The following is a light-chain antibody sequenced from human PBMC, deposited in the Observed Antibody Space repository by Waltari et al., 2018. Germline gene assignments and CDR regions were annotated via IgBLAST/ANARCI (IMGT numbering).Light chain of an antibody. CDR2: DDD. Sequence: QSVLTQPPSVSAATGQKVSISCSGSSTNIGNNYVSWDQQFQGTAPNLLILDDDKRPSGIPDRFSASKSGTSATLAITGLQTGDEADYYCGTWESSLGAGVFGGGTKLTVL. J-gene: IGLJ3*02. CDR3: GTWESSLGAGV. CDR1: STNIGNNY. V-gene: IGLV1-51*01.